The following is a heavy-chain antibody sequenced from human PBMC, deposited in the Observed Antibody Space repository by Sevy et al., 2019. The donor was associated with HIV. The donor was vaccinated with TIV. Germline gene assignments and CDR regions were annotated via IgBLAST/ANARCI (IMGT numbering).Heavy chain of an antibody. V-gene: IGHV3-15*01. CDR2: IKSKTDGGTT. CDR3: TTDGVGYYNWNYEVFDI. Sequence: GGSLRLSCAASGFTFSNAWMSWVRQAPGKGLEWVGRIKSKTDGGTTDYAAPVKGRFTISRDDSKNTLYPQMNSLKTEDTAVYYCTTDGVGYYNWNYEVFDIWGQGTMVTVSS. CDR1: GFTFSNAW. J-gene: IGHJ3*02. D-gene: IGHD1-7*01.